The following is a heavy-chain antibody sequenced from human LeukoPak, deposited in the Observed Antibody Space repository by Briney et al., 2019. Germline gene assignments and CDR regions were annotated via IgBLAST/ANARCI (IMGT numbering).Heavy chain of an antibody. J-gene: IGHJ3*02. CDR1: GFTFNTYS. D-gene: IGHD1-26*01. CDR2: ISSSSSYI. Sequence: GGSLRLSCAASGFTFNTYSMNWVRQAPGKGLEWVSSISSSSSYIYFADSVKGRFTISRDNAKKLLFLQMNSLRAEDTAVYYCARDSGVGPCLFCSGFDIWGQGTMVTVSS. V-gene: IGHV3-21*01. CDR3: ARDSGVGPCLFCSGFDI.